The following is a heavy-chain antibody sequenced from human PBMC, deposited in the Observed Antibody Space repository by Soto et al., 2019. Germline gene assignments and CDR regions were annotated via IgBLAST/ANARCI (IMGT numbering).Heavy chain of an antibody. CDR2: IYYSGST. J-gene: IGHJ6*02. CDR3: ARDGYGDYRYYGMDV. Sequence: QVQLQESGPGLVKPSQTLSLTCTVSGGSISSGDYYWSWIRQPPGKGLEWIGYIYYSGSTYYNPSRKGRVTISVDTSKNQFSLKLSSVTAADTAVYYCARDGYGDYRYYGMDVWGQGTTVTVSS. D-gene: IGHD4-17*01. V-gene: IGHV4-30-4*01. CDR1: GGSISSGDYY.